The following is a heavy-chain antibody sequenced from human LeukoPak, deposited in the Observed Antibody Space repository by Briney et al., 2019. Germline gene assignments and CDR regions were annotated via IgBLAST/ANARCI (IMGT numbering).Heavy chain of an antibody. V-gene: IGHV4-61*02. CDR2: IYTKGST. CDR3: ARDLYCTSTTCFNY. CDR1: GGSIGSGSYY. D-gene: IGHD2-2*01. Sequence: SQTLSLTCTVSGGSIGSGSYYWSWIRQPAGKGLEWIGRIYTKGSTDYNRSLKSRVTISIDTSKNQFSLKLSSVTAADTAVYYCARDLYCTSTTCFNYWGQGTLVTVSS. J-gene: IGHJ4*02.